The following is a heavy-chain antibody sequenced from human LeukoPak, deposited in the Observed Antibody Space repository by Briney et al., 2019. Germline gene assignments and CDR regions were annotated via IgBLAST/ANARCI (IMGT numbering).Heavy chain of an antibody. D-gene: IGHD6-13*01. CDR1: GGSISSSSYY. CDR3: ARGRPESSWYDYYYYYLDV. V-gene: IGHV4-39*07. CDR2: IYNSGSA. Sequence: ASETLSLTCTVSGGSISSSSYYWGWIRQAPGKGLEWIGSIYNSGSAYFNTSLKSRATISLDTSKSQLSLILTSVTAADTAVYFCARGRPESSWYDYYYYYLDVWGKGTTVTVSS. J-gene: IGHJ6*03.